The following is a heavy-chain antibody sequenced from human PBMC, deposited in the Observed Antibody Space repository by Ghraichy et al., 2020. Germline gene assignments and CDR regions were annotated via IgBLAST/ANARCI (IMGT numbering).Heavy chain of an antibody. CDR3: AKAYYDSSGYYGLGY. D-gene: IGHD3-22*01. J-gene: IGHJ4*01. CDR1: GFTFSSYA. CDR2: ISGSGGST. V-gene: IGHV3-23*01. Sequence: GESLNISCAASGFTFSSYAMSWVRQAPGKGLEWVSAISGSGGSTYYADSVKGRFTISRDNSKNTLYLQMNSLRAEDTAVYYCAKAYYDSSGYYGLGYWGQGTLVTVSS.